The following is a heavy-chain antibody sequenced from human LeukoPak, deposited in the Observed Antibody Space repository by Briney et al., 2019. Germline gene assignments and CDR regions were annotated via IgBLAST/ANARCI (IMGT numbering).Heavy chain of an antibody. CDR3: ATDRYNWNALSYMDV. V-gene: IGHV1-24*01. J-gene: IGHJ6*03. D-gene: IGHD1-1*01. CDR2: FDPEDGET. CDR1: RYTLTELS. Sequence: ASVKVSCKVSRYTLTELSMHWVRQAPGKGLEWMGGFDPEDGETIYAQKFQGRVTMTEDTSTDTAYMELSSLRSEDTAVYYCATDRYNWNALSYMDVWGKGTTVTVSS.